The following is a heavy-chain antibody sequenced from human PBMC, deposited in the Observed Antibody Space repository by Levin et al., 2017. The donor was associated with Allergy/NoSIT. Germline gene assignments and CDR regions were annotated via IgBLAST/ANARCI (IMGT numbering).Heavy chain of an antibody. J-gene: IGHJ4*02. CDR3: ARKASRGFGEPDY. Sequence: HAGGSLRLSCAASGFTFSTYSMNWVRQAPGKGLEWVSYISSSSSTIYYADSVKGRFTISRDNAKNSLYLQMNSLRDEDTAVYYCARKASRGFGEPDYWGQGTLVTVSS. D-gene: IGHD3-10*01. CDR1: GFTFSTYS. CDR2: ISSSSSTI. V-gene: IGHV3-48*02.